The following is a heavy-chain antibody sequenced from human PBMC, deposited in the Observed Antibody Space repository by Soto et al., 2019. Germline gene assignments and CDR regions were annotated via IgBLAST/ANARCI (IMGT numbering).Heavy chain of an antibody. CDR3: AKAEKSSAVAGYFDS. CDR1: GFTFSSYA. J-gene: IGHJ4*02. CDR2: ISGSGGIT. Sequence: ALRLSCAASGFTFSSYAMNWVRQAPGKGLEWVSAISGSGGITYYADSVKGRFTISRDNSKNTLYLQMNSLRAEDTAVYYCAKAEKSSAVAGYFDSWGQGTLVTVSS. V-gene: IGHV3-23*01. D-gene: IGHD6-19*01.